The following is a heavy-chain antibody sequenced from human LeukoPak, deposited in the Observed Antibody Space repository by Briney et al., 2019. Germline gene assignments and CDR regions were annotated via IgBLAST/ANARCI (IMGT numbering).Heavy chain of an antibody. V-gene: IGHV4-4*07. CDR3: ARDVVTTTGDYFDY. CDR1: GGSINIHY. D-gene: IGHD2-2*01. Sequence: PSETLSLTCTVSGGSINIHYWSWIRQSAGKGLEWIGRIYTSGSTNYNPSLKSRVTMSVDTSKHQFSLKLSSVTAADTAVYYCARDVVTTTGDYFDYWGQGTLVTVSS. J-gene: IGHJ4*02. CDR2: IYTSGST.